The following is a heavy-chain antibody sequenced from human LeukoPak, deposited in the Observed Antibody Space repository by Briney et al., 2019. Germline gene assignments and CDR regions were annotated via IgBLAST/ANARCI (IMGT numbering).Heavy chain of an antibody. Sequence: SETLSLTCTVSGGSISSYYWSWIRQPPGKGLEWIGYIYYSGNTNYNPSLKSRVTIPVDTSKNQFSLKLSSVTAADTAVYYCARQSRYSYGPGFDFWGQGALVTVSS. J-gene: IGHJ4*02. V-gene: IGHV4-59*08. CDR2: IYYSGNT. CDR1: GGSISSYY. D-gene: IGHD5-18*01. CDR3: ARQSRYSYGPGFDF.